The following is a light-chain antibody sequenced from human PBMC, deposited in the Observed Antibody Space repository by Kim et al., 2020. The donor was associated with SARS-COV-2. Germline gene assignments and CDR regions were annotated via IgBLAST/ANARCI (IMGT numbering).Light chain of an antibody. CDR2: RTT. CDR3: LLLYSSTWV. J-gene: IGLJ3*02. V-gene: IGLV7-43*01. Sequence: TVTIPCASGTGAVTCGCYPTWLQQKPGQAPRTLIYRTTNKHSWTPARFSGSLLGDKAALTISGVQPEDEAEYYCLLLYSSTWVFGGGTQLTVL. CDR1: TGAVTCGCY.